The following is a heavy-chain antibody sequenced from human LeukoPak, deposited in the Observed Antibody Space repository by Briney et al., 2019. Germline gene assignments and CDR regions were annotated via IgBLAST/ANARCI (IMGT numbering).Heavy chain of an antibody. J-gene: IGHJ6*02. V-gene: IGHV6-1*01. CDR3: ARVPLGYCSGGSCYYYYYGMDV. CDR2: TYYRSKWYN. D-gene: IGHD2-15*01. Sequence: SQTLSPTCAISGDSVSSNSAAWNWIRQSPSRGLEWLGRTYYRSKWYNDYAVSVKSRITISPDTSKNQFSLQLNSVTPEDTAVYYCARVPLGYCSGGSCYYYYYGMDVWGQGTTVTVSS. CDR1: GDSVSSNSAA.